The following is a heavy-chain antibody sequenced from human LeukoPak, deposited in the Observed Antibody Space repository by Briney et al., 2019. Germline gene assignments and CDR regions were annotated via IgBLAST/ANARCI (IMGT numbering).Heavy chain of an antibody. V-gene: IGHV3-23*01. J-gene: IGHJ1*01. CDR2: INGNTGDT. Sequence: PGGSLRLSCAASGFTITSYAMYWVRQAPGKGMEWVSGINGNTGDTYYADSVKGRFSISRDYSKNSLFLQMNSLRDDDTAMYYCAKGAPGYSSGWSYFHHWGQGTLVTVFS. D-gene: IGHD6-19*01. CDR3: AKGAPGYSSGWSYFHH. CDR1: GFTITSYA.